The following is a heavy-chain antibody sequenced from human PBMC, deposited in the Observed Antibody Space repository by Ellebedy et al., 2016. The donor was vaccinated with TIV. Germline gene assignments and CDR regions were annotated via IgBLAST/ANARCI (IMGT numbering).Heavy chain of an antibody. Sequence: SLKISCAASGFNFDNFGMHWLRQAPGKGLEWVSGIRWNSNTITYADSVRGRFTISRDNAKNSLFLQMNSLTSEDTALYYCAKEDHYYYMDVWGKGTTVTVSS. CDR3: AKEDHYYYMDV. J-gene: IGHJ6*03. CDR2: IRWNSNTI. V-gene: IGHV3-9*01. CDR1: GFNFDNFG.